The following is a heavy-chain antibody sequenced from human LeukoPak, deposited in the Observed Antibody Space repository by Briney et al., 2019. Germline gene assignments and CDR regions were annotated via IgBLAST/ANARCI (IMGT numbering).Heavy chain of an antibody. Sequence: GGSLRLSCEVSGSSVNNKRMNWVRQAPGKGLEWVAVIYDEEKTQYADSVTGHLAISRDNSKTTLFLQMTSLRADATAVYYCARGGAVTRYASAPDYWGQGTLVTVSS. J-gene: IGHJ4*02. CDR3: ARGGAVTRYASAPDY. V-gene: IGHV3-53*01. D-gene: IGHD4-17*01. CDR1: GSSVNNKR. CDR2: IYDEEKT.